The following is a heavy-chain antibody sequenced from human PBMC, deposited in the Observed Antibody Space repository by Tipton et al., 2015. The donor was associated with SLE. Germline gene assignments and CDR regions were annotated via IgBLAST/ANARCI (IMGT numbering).Heavy chain of an antibody. Sequence: TLSLTCTVSGGSLRSYYWIWIRQPPGKGLEWIGSVYYRGSTNYNPSLKNRVTISRDTSQNQFSLTLTSVTAADTAVYYCARVEGGTPYYYDSAGFDSWGHGTLVTVSS. CDR1: GGSLRSYY. J-gene: IGHJ4*01. CDR3: ARVEGGTPYYYDSAGFDS. D-gene: IGHD3-22*01. V-gene: IGHV4-59*08. CDR2: VYYRGST.